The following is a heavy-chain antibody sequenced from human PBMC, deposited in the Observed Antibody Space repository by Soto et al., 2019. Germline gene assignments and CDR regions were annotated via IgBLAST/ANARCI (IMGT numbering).Heavy chain of an antibody. CDR2: IYYSGST. CDR1: GGSMSPYY. CDR3: ARAAAAGDYYYYGMDV. J-gene: IGHJ6*02. V-gene: IGHV4-59*01. D-gene: IGHD6-13*01. Sequence: SETLSLTCTVSGGSMSPYYWSWIRQPPGKGLEWIGYIYYSGSTNYNPSLKSRVTISVDTSKNQFSLRLSSVTAADTAVYYCARAAAAGDYYYYGMDVWGQGTTVTVSS.